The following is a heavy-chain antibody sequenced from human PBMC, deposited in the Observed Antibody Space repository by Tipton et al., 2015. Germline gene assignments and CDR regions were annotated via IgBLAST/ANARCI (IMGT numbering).Heavy chain of an antibody. CDR2: VYHTGST. D-gene: IGHD3-22*01. Sequence: LRLSCDVSGVSVTSGSYYWSWIRQSPGKGLEWIGYVYHTGSTVYNPSFKSRVTISLDRLKNQFSLQLSSVTAADTAVYYCAREVWYNDSTGYDYWGQGTLVTVSS. V-gene: IGHV4-30-2*06. CDR1: GVSVTSGSYY. CDR3: AREVWYNDSTGYDY. J-gene: IGHJ4*02.